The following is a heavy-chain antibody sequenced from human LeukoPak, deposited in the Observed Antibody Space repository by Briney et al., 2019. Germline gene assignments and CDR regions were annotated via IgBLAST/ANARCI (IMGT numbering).Heavy chain of an antibody. V-gene: IGHV3-21*04. D-gene: IGHD1-26*01. CDR1: GFTFSSYS. CDR2: ISSSSSYI. J-gene: IGHJ4*02. Sequence: GGSLRLSCAASGFTFSSYSMNWVRQAPGKGPEWVSSISSSSSYIYYADSVKGRFTISRDNAKNSLYLQMNSLRAEDTAIYYCAKASSGSTSVAVYFDNWGQGTLVVVSS. CDR3: AKASSGSTSVAVYFDN.